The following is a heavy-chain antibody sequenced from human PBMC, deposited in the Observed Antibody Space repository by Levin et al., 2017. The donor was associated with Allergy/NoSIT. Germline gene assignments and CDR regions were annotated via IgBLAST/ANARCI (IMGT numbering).Heavy chain of an antibody. V-gene: IGHV4-59*01. CDR2: IYYSGST. D-gene: IGHD2-2*01. J-gene: IGHJ4*02. CDR3: ASSYSTSQYYFDY. Sequence: SSETLSLTCTVSGGSISSYYWSWIRQPPGKGLEWIGYIYYSGSTNYNPSLKSRVTISVDTSKNQFSLKLSSVTAADTAVYYCASSYSTSQYYFDYWGQGTLVTVSS. CDR1: GGSISSYY.